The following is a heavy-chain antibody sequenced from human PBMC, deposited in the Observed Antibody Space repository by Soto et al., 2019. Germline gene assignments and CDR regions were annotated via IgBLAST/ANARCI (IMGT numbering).Heavy chain of an antibody. CDR2: IKSKADGGTT. V-gene: IGHV3-15*07. D-gene: IGHD3-22*01. CDR3: TTEGQDYYDSSGYYYLLNAFDI. Sequence: SLRLSCAASGFTFSNAWMNWVRQAPGKGLEWVGRIKSKADGGTTDYAAPVKGRFTISRDDSKNTLYLQMNSLKTEDTAVYYCTTEGQDYYDSSGYYYLLNAFDIWGKGTMVTVSS. J-gene: IGHJ3*02. CDR1: GFTFSNAW.